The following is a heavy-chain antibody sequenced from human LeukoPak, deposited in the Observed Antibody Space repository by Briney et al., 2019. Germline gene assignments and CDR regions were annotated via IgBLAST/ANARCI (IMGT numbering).Heavy chain of an antibody. CDR3: ARVAGDSSGYIYGMDV. V-gene: IGHV4-59*01. CDR1: GGSISSYY. CDR2: IYYSGST. Sequence: SETLSLTCTVSGGSISSYYWSWIRQPPGKGLEWIGYIYYSGSTNYNPSLKSRVTISVDTSKNQFSLKLSSVTAADTAVYYCARVAGDSSGYIYGMDVWGQGTAVTVSS. J-gene: IGHJ6*02. D-gene: IGHD3-22*01.